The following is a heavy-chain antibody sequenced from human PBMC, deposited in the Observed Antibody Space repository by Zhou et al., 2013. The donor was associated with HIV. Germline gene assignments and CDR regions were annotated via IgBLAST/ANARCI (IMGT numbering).Heavy chain of an antibody. CDR3: ARDDKGRRLHYYYYYMDV. CDR2: IIPILGIA. J-gene: IGHJ6*03. D-gene: IGHD2-15*01. Sequence: QVQLVQSGAEVKKPGSSVKVSCKASGGTFSSYAISWVRQAPGQGLEWMGRIIPILGIANYAQKFQGRVTITADKSTSTAYMELSSLRSEDTAVYYCARDDKGRRLHYYYYYMDVWGKGTTGHRLL. V-gene: IGHV1-69*04. CDR1: GGTFSSYA.